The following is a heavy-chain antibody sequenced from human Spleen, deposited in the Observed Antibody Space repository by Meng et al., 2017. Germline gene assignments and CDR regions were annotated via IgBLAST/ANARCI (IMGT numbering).Heavy chain of an antibody. J-gene: IGHJ5*02. CDR2: IFYSGST. D-gene: IGHD3-22*01. CDR3: ARDRTGGYDNKWFDP. CDR1: GDSISSGGYY. V-gene: IGHV4-31*03. Sequence: SETLSLTCTVSGDSISSGGYYWTWIRQHPGKGLEWIGYIFYSGSTYYNPSLKSRVTISVDTSKIQFSLKLSSVTAADTAVYYCARDRTGGYDNKWFDPWGQGTLVTVSS.